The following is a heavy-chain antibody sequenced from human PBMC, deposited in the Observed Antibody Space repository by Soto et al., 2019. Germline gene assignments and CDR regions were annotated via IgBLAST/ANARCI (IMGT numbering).Heavy chain of an antibody. D-gene: IGHD1-26*01. CDR3: ARDGVGATTYFGYFDY. CDR2: TRHDGSNT. V-gene: IGHV3-33*01. CDR1: GFTFSGYG. J-gene: IGHJ4*02. Sequence: QVQLVESGGGVVQPGRSLRLSCAASGFTFSGYGMHWVRQAPGKGLEWVAVTRHDGSNTYYADSVRGRFTISSDNSKKTLYLQLNSLRAEDTAVYYCARDGVGATTYFGYFDYWGQGTLFTVSS.